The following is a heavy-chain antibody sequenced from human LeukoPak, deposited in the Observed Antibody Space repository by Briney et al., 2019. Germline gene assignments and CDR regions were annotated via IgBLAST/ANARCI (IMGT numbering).Heavy chain of an antibody. D-gene: IGHD4-17*01. CDR2: ISYDGSKK. V-gene: IGHV3-30*03. Sequence: GRSLRLSCAASGFTFSSYGMHWVRQAPGKGLEWVAVISYDGSKKYYADSVKGRFTISRDNAKNSLYLQMNSLRAEDTAVYYCARQQYYGDYDYYYGMDVWGQGTTVTVSS. CDR1: GFTFSSYG. CDR3: ARQQYYGDYDYYYGMDV. J-gene: IGHJ6*02.